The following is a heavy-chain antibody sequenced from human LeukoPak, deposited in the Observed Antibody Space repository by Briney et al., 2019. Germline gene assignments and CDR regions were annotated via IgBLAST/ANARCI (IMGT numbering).Heavy chain of an antibody. CDR1: GFSLSTSGMC. CDR2: IDWDDDK. V-gene: IGHV2-70*11. Sequence: SGPTLVKPTQTLTLTCTFSGFSLSTSGMCVSWIRQPPGKALEWLARIDWDDDKYYSTSLKTRLTISKDTSKNQVVLTMTNMDPVDTATYYCARILGTNYYGSGSYDYWGQGTLVTVSS. D-gene: IGHD3-10*01. J-gene: IGHJ4*02. CDR3: ARILGTNYYGSGSYDY.